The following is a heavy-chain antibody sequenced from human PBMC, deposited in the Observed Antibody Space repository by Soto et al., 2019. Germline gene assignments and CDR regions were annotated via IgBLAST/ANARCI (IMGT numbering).Heavy chain of an antibody. CDR3: ANARTTLSYHCGMDD. J-gene: IGHJ6*02. V-gene: IGHV3-23*01. Sequence: EVQLLESGGGLVQPGGSLRLSCAASGFTFSSYAMTWVRQAPGKGLECVSGISGGGGSTYYADSVKGRFTISRDNSKNTLFLQMNSQRAEDTAVYYSANARTTLSYHCGMDDWGQGTTVTVSS. CDR1: GFTFSSYA. CDR2: ISGGGGST. D-gene: IGHD1-7*01.